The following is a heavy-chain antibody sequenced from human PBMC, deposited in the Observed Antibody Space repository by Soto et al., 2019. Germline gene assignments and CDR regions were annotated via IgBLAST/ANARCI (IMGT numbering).Heavy chain of an antibody. J-gene: IGHJ4*02. V-gene: IGHV4-59*01. CDR1: GGSISSYY. CDR3: ARLVNSARACYFDY. D-gene: IGHD5-18*01. CDR2: IYYSGTT. Sequence: SETLSLTCTVSGGSISSYYWSWIRQPPGKGLEWIGCIYYSGTTDYNPSLKSRVTISVDRSKNQFSLQLNSVTAADTAVYYCARLVNSARACYFDYWGQGTLVTVSS.